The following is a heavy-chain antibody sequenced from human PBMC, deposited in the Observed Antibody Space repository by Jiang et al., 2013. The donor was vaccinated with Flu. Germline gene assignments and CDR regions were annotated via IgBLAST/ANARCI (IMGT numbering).Heavy chain of an antibody. CDR1: GYTFTGYY. V-gene: IGHV1-46*01. J-gene: IGHJ5*02. CDR3: ARGRGLCGGGSCYSSGWFDP. CDR2: INPLDGTT. Sequence: GAEVKKPGASVKVSCKASGYTFTGYYMHWVRQAPGQGLEWMGIINPLDGTTRYTQKFQVRVTMTRDTSTNTVYMELSSLRSEDTAHYYCARGRGLCGGGSCYSSGWFDPWGQG. D-gene: IGHD2-15*01.